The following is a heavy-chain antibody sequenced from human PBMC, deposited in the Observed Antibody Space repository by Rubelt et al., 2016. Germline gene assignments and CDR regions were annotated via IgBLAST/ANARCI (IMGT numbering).Heavy chain of an antibody. Sequence: QVQLQESGPGLVKPSETLSLTCTVSGGSISSDYWSWIRQPPGKGLEWIGYIYYSGSTNYNPSLKSLVTISVDTSKNQFSLKMSSVAAPDTAVYYCARRRGSHNNGMDVWGQGTTVTVSS. J-gene: IGHJ6*02. CDR1: GGSISSDY. CDR3: ARRRGSHNNGMDV. D-gene: IGHD1-26*01. V-gene: IGHV4-59*08. CDR2: IYYSGST.